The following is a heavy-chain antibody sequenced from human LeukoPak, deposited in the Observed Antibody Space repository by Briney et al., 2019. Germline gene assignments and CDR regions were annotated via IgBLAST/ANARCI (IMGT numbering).Heavy chain of an antibody. Sequence: PGGSLRLSCAASGFTFSDYSMNWVRQAPGKGLGWVASVSSGSPYIYYTDSVKGRFTISRDNSKNTLYLQMNSLRPEDTAVYSCLTVRKYLRVGCPSTFAYWGQGTLVSVSS. J-gene: IGHJ4*02. CDR3: LTVRKYLRVGCPSTFAY. D-gene: IGHD1-20*01. V-gene: IGHV3-21*04. CDR2: VSSGSPYI. CDR1: GFTFSDYS.